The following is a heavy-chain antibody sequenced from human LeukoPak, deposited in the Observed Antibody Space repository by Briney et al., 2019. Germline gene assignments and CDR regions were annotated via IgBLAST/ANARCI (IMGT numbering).Heavy chain of an antibody. CDR1: GYTFTGYY. CDR2: INPNSGGT. V-gene: IGHV1-2*06. D-gene: IGHD2-15*01. Sequence: ASVKVSCKASGYTFTGYYMHWVRQAPGQGLEWMGRINPNSGGTNYAQKFEGRVTMTRDTSISTAYMELSRLRSDDTAVYYCARGRRIYPPSHDAFDIWGQGTMVTVSS. J-gene: IGHJ3*02. CDR3: ARGRRIYPPSHDAFDI.